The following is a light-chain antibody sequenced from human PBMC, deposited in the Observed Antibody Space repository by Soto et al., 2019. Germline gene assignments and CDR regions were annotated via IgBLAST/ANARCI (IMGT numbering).Light chain of an antibody. CDR2: GAF. CDR1: QSVSDNY. CDR3: QQYGSSPPWT. Sequence: EIVLTQSPATLSSFPGDRVTLSCRASQSVSDNYLAWYQQKPGQAPRLLIYGAFTRATGIPDGFSGSGSGTDFSLTISRLEPEDFAVYYCQQYGSSPPWTFGQGTTVEIK. V-gene: IGKV3-20*01. J-gene: IGKJ1*01.